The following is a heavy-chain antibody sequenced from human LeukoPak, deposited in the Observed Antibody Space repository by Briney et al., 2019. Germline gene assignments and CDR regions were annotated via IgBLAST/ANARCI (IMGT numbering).Heavy chain of an antibody. CDR3: ARGEPLNWFDP. CDR2: IYYSGST. Sequence: SETLSLTCTVSGGSFSSGSYYWSWIRQPPGKGLEWIGYIYYSGSTNYNPSLKSRVTISVDTSKNQFSLKLSSVTAADTAVYYCARGEPLNWFDPWGQGTLVTVSS. CDR1: GGSFSSGSYY. V-gene: IGHV4-61*01. J-gene: IGHJ5*02. D-gene: IGHD1-14*01.